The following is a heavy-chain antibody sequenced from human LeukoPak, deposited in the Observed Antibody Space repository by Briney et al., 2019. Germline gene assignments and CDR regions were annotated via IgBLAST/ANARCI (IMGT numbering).Heavy chain of an antibody. J-gene: IGHJ4*02. V-gene: IGHV3-23*01. CDR3: AKAPRRTMVTADGGANY. CDR2: ISGSGGST. D-gene: IGHD3-10*01. Sequence: GGSLRLSCAASGFTFNIYNMNWVRQAPGKGLEWVSAISGSGGSTYYADSVKGRFTISRDNSKNTLYLQMNSLRAEDTAVYYCAKAPRRTMVTADGGANYWGQGTLVTVSS. CDR1: GFTFNIYN.